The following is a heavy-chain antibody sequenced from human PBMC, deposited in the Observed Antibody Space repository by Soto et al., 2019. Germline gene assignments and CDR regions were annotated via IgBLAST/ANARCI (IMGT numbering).Heavy chain of an antibody. CDR1: GFPISSYI. CDR3: ATVSNRYSNSICGRYFDY. V-gene: IGHV3-23*01. J-gene: IGHJ4*02. Sequence: GGSLRLSCAASGFPISSYILSWVCQAPGTGLEWVSGISGGGSNTFYADSVKGRFTISRDNSKNTLLLQMNSLGAEDTAVYYCATVSNRYSNSICGRYFDYWGKGLVVTVSS. D-gene: IGHD4-4*01. CDR2: ISGGGSNT.